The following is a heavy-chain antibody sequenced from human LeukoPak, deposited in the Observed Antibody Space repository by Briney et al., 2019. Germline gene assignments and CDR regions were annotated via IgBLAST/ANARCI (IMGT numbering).Heavy chain of an antibody. D-gene: IGHD3-3*01. CDR3: ARQWFSTIFGVVTTHGAFDI. CDR1: GFTFSSYS. CDR2: ISSSSSYI. J-gene: IGHJ3*02. Sequence: GGSLRLSCAASGFTFSSYSMNWVRQAPGKGLEWVSSISSSSSYIYYADSVKGRFTISRDNAKNSLYLQMNSLRAEDTAVYYRARQWFSTIFGVVTTHGAFDIWGQGTMVTVSS. V-gene: IGHV3-21*01.